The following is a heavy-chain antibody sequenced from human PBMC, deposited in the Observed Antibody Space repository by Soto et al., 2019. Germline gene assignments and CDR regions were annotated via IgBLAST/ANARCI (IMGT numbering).Heavy chain of an antibody. CDR3: ARRGYCSTASCSTPYYFDF. Sequence: GESLKISCQGSGYTFTTYWIGWVRQMPGRGLEWMGIIFPGDSDTRYGPSFQGQVTISADKSIRTAYLQWSSLKSSDTAMYYCARRGYCSTASCSTPYYFDFWGQGTLVTVSS. V-gene: IGHV5-51*01. D-gene: IGHD2-2*01. CDR2: IFPGDSDT. CDR1: GYTFTTYW. J-gene: IGHJ4*02.